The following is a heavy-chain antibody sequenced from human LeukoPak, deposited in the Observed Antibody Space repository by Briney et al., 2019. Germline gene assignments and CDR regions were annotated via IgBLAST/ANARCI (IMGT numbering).Heavy chain of an antibody. CDR2: IYSGGST. J-gene: IGHJ1*01. CDR3: ARGRSAYFQH. Sequence: SETLSLTCTVSGGSISSGDYYWSWIRQPPGKGLEWIGYIYSGGSTYYSPSLKRRLTISIDTSKNQFSLELSSVTSADTAVYYCARGRSAYFQHRGQGTLVTVSS. CDR1: GGSISSGDYY. V-gene: IGHV4-30-4*01.